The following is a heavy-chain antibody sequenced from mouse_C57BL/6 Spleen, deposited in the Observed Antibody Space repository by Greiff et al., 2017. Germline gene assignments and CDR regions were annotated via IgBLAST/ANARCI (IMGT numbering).Heavy chain of an antibody. CDR2: IYPRSGNT. V-gene: IGHV1-81*01. CDR3: ANYYGNYHYYAMDY. J-gene: IGHJ4*01. Sequence: QVQLKQSGAELARPGASVKLSCKASGYTFTSYGISWVKQRTGQGLEWIGEIYPRSGNTYYNEKFKGKATLTADKSSSTAYMELRSLTSEDSAVYFCANYYGNYHYYAMDYWGQGTSVTVSS. CDR1: GYTFTSYG. D-gene: IGHD2-1*01.